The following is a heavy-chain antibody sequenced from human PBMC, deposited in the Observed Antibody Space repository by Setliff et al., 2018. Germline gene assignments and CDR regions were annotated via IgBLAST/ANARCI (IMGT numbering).Heavy chain of an antibody. Sequence: PSETLSLTCTVSGGSISSHYWTWIRQPAGKGLEWIGRLYTSGDTNYNPSLKSRVSMSLDTSKNQFSLKLSSVTAADTAVYYCARLRGIAVPGAPKYYYMDVWGKGTTVTVSS. CDR1: GGSISSHY. D-gene: IGHD6-19*01. V-gene: IGHV4-4*07. CDR2: LYTSGDT. CDR3: ARLRGIAVPGAPKYYYMDV. J-gene: IGHJ6*03.